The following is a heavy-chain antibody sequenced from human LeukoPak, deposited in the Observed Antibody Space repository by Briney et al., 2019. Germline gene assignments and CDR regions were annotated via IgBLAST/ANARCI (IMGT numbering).Heavy chain of an antibody. Sequence: ASVKVSCKASGYTFTGYYVHWVRQAPGQGLEWMGWINPNSGGTNYAQKFQGRVTMTRDTSISTAYMELSRLRSDDTAVYYCGRLSSGYYSDYWGQGTLVTVSS. CDR3: GRLSSGYYSDY. J-gene: IGHJ4*02. CDR1: GYTFTGYY. D-gene: IGHD3-22*01. CDR2: INPNSGGT. V-gene: IGHV1-2*02.